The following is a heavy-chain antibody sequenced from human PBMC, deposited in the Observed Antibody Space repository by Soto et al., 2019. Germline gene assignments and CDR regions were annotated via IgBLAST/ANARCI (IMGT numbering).Heavy chain of an antibody. V-gene: IGHV3-23*01. CDR3: ATACGSTMVALHIDAFDI. J-gene: IGHJ3*02. Sequence: EVQLLESGGGLVQPGGSLRLSCEASGFTFSSYVMSWVRQAPGKGLECVSTISAGGDSTYSADSVKGRFTISRDNSKNTLYLQMNGLRAEDKAIYYCATACGSTMVALHIDAFDIWGQGTMVTVSP. CDR1: GFTFSSYV. D-gene: IGHD2-15*01. CDR2: ISAGGDST.